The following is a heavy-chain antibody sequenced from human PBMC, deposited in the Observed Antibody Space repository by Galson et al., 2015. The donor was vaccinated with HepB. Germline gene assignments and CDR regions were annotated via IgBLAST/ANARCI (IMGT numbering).Heavy chain of an antibody. V-gene: IGHV1-46*03. CDR3: ATKNKNAFDI. CDR1: GFTSYY. J-gene: IGHJ3*02. CDR2: INPGGGST. Sequence: QSGAEVKKPGASVKVSCKASGFTSYYIHWVRQAPGQGLEWMGIINPGGGSTTYAHKFQGRVAMTRDTSTSTVFMELSSLRSEDTAVYYCATKNKNAFDIWGRGTMVTVSS. D-gene: IGHD1/OR15-1a*01.